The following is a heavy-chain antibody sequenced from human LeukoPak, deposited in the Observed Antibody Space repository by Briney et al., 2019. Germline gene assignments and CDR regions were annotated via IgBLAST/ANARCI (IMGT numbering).Heavy chain of an antibody. Sequence: GASVKVSCKASGYTFTSYDINWVRQATGQGLEWMGWMNPNSGNTGYAQKFQDRVTMTRNTSTSTAYMELSSLRSEDTAVYYCARGPHLRFGEVYYYYYMDVWGKGTTVTVSS. CDR2: MNPNSGNT. CDR3: ARGPHLRFGEVYYYYYMDV. V-gene: IGHV1-8*01. D-gene: IGHD3-16*01. CDR1: GYTFTSYD. J-gene: IGHJ6*03.